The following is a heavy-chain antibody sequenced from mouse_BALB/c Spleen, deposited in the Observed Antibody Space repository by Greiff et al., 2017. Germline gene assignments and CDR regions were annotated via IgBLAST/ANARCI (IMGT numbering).Heavy chain of an antibody. CDR1: GFSLTSYG. D-gene: IGHD2-2*01. J-gene: IGHJ4*01. CDR3: ARNGGYDGAMDY. Sequence: QVQLKESGPGLVQPSQSLSITCTVSGFSLTSYGVHWVRQSPGKGLEWLGVIWSGGSTDYNAAFISRLSISKDNSKCQVFFKMNSLQANDTAIYYCARNGGYDGAMDYWGQGTSVTVSS. V-gene: IGHV2-2*02. CDR2: IWSGGST.